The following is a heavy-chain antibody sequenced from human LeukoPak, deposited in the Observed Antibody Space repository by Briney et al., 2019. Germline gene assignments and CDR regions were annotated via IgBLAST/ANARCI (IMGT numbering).Heavy chain of an antibody. J-gene: IGHJ4*02. CDR2: ISGNGVST. CDR1: GFTFSTYA. CDR3: AKPQYDSSWYYFDY. V-gene: IGHV3-23*01. Sequence: GGSLRLSCAASGFTFSTYAMSWVRQAAGKGLEWVSTISGNGVSTYYANSVKGRFTISRDNSKNTLWLQMNSLRAEDTALYYCAKPQYDSSWYYFDYWGQGTLVTVSS. D-gene: IGHD6-13*01.